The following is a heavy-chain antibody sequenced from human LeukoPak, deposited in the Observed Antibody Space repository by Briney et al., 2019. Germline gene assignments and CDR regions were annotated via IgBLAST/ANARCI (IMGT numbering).Heavy chain of an antibody. D-gene: IGHD4-23*01. CDR2: MNPNSGDT. V-gene: IGHV1-8*02. J-gene: IGHJ5*02. CDR1: GYTFTTYD. CDR3: ARYYGGSTRGFDP. Sequence: ASVKVSCKASGYTFTTYDINWVRQATGQGLEWMGWMNPNSGDTGYAQKFQGRVTMTRDTSTSTVYMELSSLRSEDTAVYYCARYYGGSTRGFDPWGQGTLVTVSS.